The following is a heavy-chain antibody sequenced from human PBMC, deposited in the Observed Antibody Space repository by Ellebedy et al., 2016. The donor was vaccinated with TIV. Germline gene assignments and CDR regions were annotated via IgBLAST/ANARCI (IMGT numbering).Heavy chain of an antibody. CDR1: GFTFSSYA. D-gene: IGHD5-18*01. J-gene: IGHJ6*03. Sequence: GESLKISXAASGFTFSSYAMSWVRQAPGKGLEWVSAISGSGGSTYYADSVKGRFTISRDNSKNTLYLQMNSLRAEDTAVYYCARGLGGYSYGSFYYYYYMDVWGKGTTVTVSS. V-gene: IGHV3-23*01. CDR3: ARGLGGYSYGSFYYYYYMDV. CDR2: ISGSGGST.